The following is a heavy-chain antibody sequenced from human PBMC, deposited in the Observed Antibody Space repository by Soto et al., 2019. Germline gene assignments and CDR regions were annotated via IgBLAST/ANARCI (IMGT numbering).Heavy chain of an antibody. D-gene: IGHD4-17*01. J-gene: IGHJ3*02. Sequence: QVQLVESGGGVVQPGRSLRLSCAASGFTFSSYGMHWVRQAPGKGLEWVAVISYDGSNKYYADSVKGRFTISRDNSKNTLCLQMNSLRAEDTAVYYCAADGDYSAFDIWGQGTMVTVSS. V-gene: IGHV3-30*03. CDR1: GFTFSSYG. CDR2: ISYDGSNK. CDR3: AADGDYSAFDI.